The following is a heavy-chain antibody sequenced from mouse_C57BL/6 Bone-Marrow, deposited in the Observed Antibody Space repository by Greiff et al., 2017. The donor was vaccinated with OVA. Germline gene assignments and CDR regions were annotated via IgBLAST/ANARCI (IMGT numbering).Heavy chain of an antibody. CDR3: ASTTVVGELRYFDV. J-gene: IGHJ1*03. V-gene: IGHV1-64*01. D-gene: IGHD1-1*01. CDR1: GYTFTSYW. CDR2: ILPNSGST. Sequence: VQLQQPGAELVKPGASVKLSCKASGYTFTSYWMHWVKQRPGQGLEWIGMILPNSGSTNYNEKFKSKATLTVDKSSSTAYMQLSSLTSEDSAVYYCASTTVVGELRYFDVWGTGTTVTVSS.